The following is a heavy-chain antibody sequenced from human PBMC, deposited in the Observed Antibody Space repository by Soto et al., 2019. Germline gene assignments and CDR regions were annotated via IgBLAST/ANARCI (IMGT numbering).Heavy chain of an antibody. CDR1: GFSFSYHA. CDR3: ARYSIAVAGTGFYFDY. Sequence: QVQLVESGGGVVQPGRSLRLSCAASGFSFSYHAMHWVRQAPGKGLEWVADISYDGNNKYYADSVKGRVTISRDNSRHTLYLQMSSLRPEDTAVYYCARYSIAVAGTGFYFDYWGQGTLVTVSS. V-gene: IGHV3-30-3*01. CDR2: ISYDGNNK. D-gene: IGHD6-19*01. J-gene: IGHJ4*02.